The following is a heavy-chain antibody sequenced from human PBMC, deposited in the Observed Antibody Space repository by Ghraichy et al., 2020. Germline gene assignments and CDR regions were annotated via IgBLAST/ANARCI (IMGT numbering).Heavy chain of an antibody. Sequence: SQTLSLTCAVYGGSFSGYYWSWIRQPPGKGLEWIGEINHSGSTNYNPSLKSRVTISVDTSKNQFSLKLSSVTAADTAVYYCASTSWSGSCYDYWGQGTLVTVSS. D-gene: IGHD2-15*01. CDR1: GGSFSGYY. J-gene: IGHJ4*02. CDR3: ASTSWSGSCYDY. CDR2: INHSGST. V-gene: IGHV4-34*01.